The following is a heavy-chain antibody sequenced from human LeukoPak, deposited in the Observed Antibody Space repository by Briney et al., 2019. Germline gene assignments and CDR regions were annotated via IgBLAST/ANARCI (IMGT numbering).Heavy chain of an antibody. CDR1: GFTFSSYG. J-gene: IGHJ4*02. D-gene: IGHD6-19*01. V-gene: IGHV3-30*18. CDR3: AKVYSSGWYYFDY. CDR2: ISYDGSNK. Sequence: GGSLRLSCAASGFTFSSYGMHWVRQAPGKGLEWVAVISYDGSNKYYADSVKGRFTISRDNSKSTLYLQMNSLRAEDTAVYYCAKVYSSGWYYFDYWGQGTLVTVSS.